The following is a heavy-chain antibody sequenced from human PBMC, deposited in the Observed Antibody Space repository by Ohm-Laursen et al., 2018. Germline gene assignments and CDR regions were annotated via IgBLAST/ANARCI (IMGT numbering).Heavy chain of an antibody. D-gene: IGHD3-3*01. Sequence: GSLRLSCAASGFTFSSYWMHWVRQGPGKGLVWVSRINGDGTITTYADSVQGRFTISRDNAKNTLYLQMNSLRVEDTAVYYCGRDYDFYNSAMDVWGQGTTVTVSS. CDR2: INGDGTIT. J-gene: IGHJ6*02. CDR1: GFTFSSYW. V-gene: IGHV3-74*01. CDR3: GRDYDFYNSAMDV.